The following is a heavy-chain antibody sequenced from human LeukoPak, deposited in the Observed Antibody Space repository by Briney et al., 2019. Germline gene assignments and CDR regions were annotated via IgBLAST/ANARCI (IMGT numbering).Heavy chain of an antibody. J-gene: IGHJ4*02. CDR2: ISGSGSNI. V-gene: IGHV3-48*03. CDR1: ALTFSSHE. CDR3: ARGAATGWSNDY. Sequence: GGSLRLSCAASALTFSSHEMNWVRQAPGKGLEWISYISGSGSNIYYADSVRGRFTTSRDNAKNSLYLQMNSLRADDTAIYYCARGAATGWSNDYWGQGILVTVSS. D-gene: IGHD6-19*01.